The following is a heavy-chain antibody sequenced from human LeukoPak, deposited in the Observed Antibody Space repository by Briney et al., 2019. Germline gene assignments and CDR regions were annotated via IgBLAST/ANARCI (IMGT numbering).Heavy chain of an antibody. CDR2: IKQDGSEK. J-gene: IGHJ4*02. D-gene: IGHD2-21*01. Sequence: GGSLRLSCAASGFTFSSYWMSWVRQAPGKGLEWVANIKQDGSEKYYVDSVKGRFTISRDNAKNSLYLQMNSLRAEDAAVYFCAKAPVTSCRGAYCYPFDSWGQGTLVTVSS. CDR1: GFTFSSYW. V-gene: IGHV3-7*05. CDR3: AKAPVTSCRGAYCYPFDS.